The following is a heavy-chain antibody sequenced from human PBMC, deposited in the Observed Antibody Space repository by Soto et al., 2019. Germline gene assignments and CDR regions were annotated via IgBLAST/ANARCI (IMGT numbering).Heavy chain of an antibody. CDR1: GGSFSGYY. CDR3: ARVNGRYSSSSQSYYYYYGMDV. CDR2: INHSGST. D-gene: IGHD6-6*01. J-gene: IGHJ6*02. V-gene: IGHV4-34*01. Sequence: SETLSLTCAVYGGSFSGYYWSWIRQPPGKGLEWIGEINHSGSTNYNPSLKSRVTISVDTSKNQFSLKLSSVTAADTAVYYCARVNGRYSSSSQSYYYYYGMDVWGQGTTVTAP.